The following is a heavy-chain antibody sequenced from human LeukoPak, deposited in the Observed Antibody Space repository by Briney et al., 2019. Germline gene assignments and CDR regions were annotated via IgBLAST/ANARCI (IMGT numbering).Heavy chain of an antibody. CDR1: GFTFSSYS. J-gene: IGHJ5*02. CDR2: INWNGGST. CDR3: AKDTGYYYDSSNYFT. Sequence: GGSLRLSCAASGFTFSSYSMNWVRQAPGKGLEWVSGINWNGGSTGYADSVKGRFTISRDNAKNSPYLQMNSLRAEDTALYYCAKDTGYYYDSSNYFTWGQGTRVTVSS. D-gene: IGHD3-22*01. V-gene: IGHV3-20*04.